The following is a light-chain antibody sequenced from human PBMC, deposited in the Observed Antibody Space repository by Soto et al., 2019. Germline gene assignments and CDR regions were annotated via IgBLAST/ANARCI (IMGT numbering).Light chain of an antibody. V-gene: IGKV1-5*03. CDR3: QQYNSYPLT. Sequence: DIEMSKYNSTLSASVGDRVTITCRASQSISSWLAWYQQKPGKVPKLLIYKASSLESGVPSRFSGSGSGTEFTLTISSLQPDDFATYYCQQYNSYPLTVGGGTKVDIK. CDR1: QSISSW. CDR2: KAS. J-gene: IGKJ4*01.